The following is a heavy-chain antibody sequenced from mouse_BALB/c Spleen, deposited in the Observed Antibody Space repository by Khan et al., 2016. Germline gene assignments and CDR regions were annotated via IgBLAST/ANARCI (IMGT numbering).Heavy chain of an antibody. CDR2: ISYSAST. CDR1: GYSITSDYA. CDR3: ARSGKMITSWFAY. V-gene: IGHV3-2*02. D-gene: IGHD2-4*01. J-gene: IGHJ3*01. Sequence: EVQLQESGPGLVKPSQSLSLTCTVTGYSITSDYAWNWIRQFPGNKLEWMGYISYSASTSYNPSLKSRISITRDTSKNQFFLQLNSVTTEDTATXYSARSGKMITSWFAYWGQGTLVTVSA.